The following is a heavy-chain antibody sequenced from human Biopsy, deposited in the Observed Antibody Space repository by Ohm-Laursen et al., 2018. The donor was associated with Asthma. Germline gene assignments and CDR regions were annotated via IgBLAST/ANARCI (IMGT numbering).Heavy chain of an antibody. D-gene: IGHD5-18*01. CDR3: ARGQGRGIQLWSLDP. CDR2: IHNSGNT. V-gene: IGHV4-59*01. J-gene: IGHJ5*02. Sequence: GTLSLTCTVSGGSISSDYWSWLRQSPGKGLEWIGYIHNSGNTNYNPSLKSRVTISLDTSKNHFSLRLSFVTAEDTAVYFCARGQGRGIQLWSLDPWGQGILVTVSS. CDR1: GGSISSDY.